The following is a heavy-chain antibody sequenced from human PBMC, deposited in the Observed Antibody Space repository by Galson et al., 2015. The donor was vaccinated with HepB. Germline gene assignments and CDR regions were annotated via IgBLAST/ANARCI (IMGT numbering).Heavy chain of an antibody. CDR1: GFTFSSYS. V-gene: IGHV3-21*01. CDR3: ARDLQREGFDY. Sequence: SLRLSCAASGFTFSSYSMNWVRQAPGKGLEWVSSISSSSSYIYYADSVKGRFTNSRDNAKNSLYLQMNSLRAEDTAVYYCARDLQREGFDYWGQGTLVTVSS. J-gene: IGHJ4*02. CDR2: ISSSSSYI.